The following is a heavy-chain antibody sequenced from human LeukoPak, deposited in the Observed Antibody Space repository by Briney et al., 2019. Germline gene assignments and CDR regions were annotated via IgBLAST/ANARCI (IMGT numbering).Heavy chain of an antibody. V-gene: IGHV3-48*04. D-gene: IGHD3-10*01. Sequence: GGSLRLSCAASGFTFSSYAMSWVRQAPGKGLEWVAYIGSDGRTTYYADSVKGRFTISRDNAKNSLSLQTNSLRVEDTAVYYCVKEYFGKLDPWGQGTLVAVSS. CDR1: GFTFSSYA. J-gene: IGHJ5*02. CDR2: IGSDGRTT. CDR3: VKEYFGKLDP.